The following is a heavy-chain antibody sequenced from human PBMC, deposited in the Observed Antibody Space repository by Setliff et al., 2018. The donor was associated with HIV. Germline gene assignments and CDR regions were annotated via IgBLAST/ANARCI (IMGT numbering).Heavy chain of an antibody. CDR3: ARPRNSNNWEAVPF. Sequence: PSETLSLTCTVSGESIRTSSYYWSWIRQTPEKGLEWIGSVYNSGSTYSSPSLTSRVTISVDTSKNQFTLKMTSVTAADMGVYYCARPRNSNNWEAVPFWGQGILVTVSS. J-gene: IGHJ4*02. D-gene: IGHD1-26*01. CDR1: GESIRTSSYY. V-gene: IGHV4-39*01. CDR2: VYNSGST.